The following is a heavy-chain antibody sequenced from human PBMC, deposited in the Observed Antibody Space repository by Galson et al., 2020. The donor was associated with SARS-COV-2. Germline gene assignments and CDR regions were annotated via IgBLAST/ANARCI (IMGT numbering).Heavy chain of an antibody. D-gene: IGHD4-17*01. V-gene: IGHV4-30-2*01. CDR2: NSHSGGT. CDR1: GTSISSGSYS. CDR3: ARLHYGEYAPEAFDI. J-gene: IGHJ3*02. Sequence: SETLSLTCAVSGTSISSGSYSWNWIRQPPGKGLECIGYNSHSGGTYYNPSLKSRVTISGNRSKNQFSLRLSSVTAADTAVYYCARLHYGEYAPEAFDIWGPGTRVTVAS.